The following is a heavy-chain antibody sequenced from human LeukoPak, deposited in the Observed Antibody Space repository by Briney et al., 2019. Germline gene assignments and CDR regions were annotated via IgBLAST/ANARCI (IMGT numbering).Heavy chain of an antibody. CDR3: ARDSHIVVVPAANYMDV. Sequence: PGGSLRLSCAASGFTFSSYAMSWVRQAPGKGLEWVSAISGSGGSTYYADSVKGRFTISRDNPKNTLYLQMNSLRAEDTAVYYCARDSHIVVVPAANYMDVWGKGTTVTVSS. J-gene: IGHJ6*03. D-gene: IGHD2-2*01. V-gene: IGHV3-23*01. CDR2: ISGSGGST. CDR1: GFTFSSYA.